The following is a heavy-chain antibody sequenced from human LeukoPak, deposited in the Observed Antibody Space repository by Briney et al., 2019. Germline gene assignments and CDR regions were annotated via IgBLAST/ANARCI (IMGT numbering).Heavy chain of an antibody. Sequence: PSETLSLTCTVSGGSISGYFWSWLRQPPGKGPEWIGYIYSSGTTNYSPSLSSRVTISVDTSKNQLSLNLRFVTATDTAVYHCARHNPPPNGFCSGTSCFMSGSQYFYMDVWGKGTSVTVS. CDR3: ARHNPPPNGFCSGTSCFMSGSQYFYMDV. CDR1: GGSISGYF. D-gene: IGHD2-2*01. V-gene: IGHV4-4*09. J-gene: IGHJ6*03. CDR2: IYSSGTT.